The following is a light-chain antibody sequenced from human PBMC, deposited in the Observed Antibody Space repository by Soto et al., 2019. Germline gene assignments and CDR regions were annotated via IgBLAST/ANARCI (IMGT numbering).Light chain of an antibody. V-gene: IGKV1-39*01. CDR1: QSISTX. J-gene: IGKJ2*01. Sequence: DIQMTQSPSSLSASVGDRVTITCRPGQSISTXXXWYQQKPGTAPRLLIYAASNLQSGVPSTFSGSGSGTKFTLTISSLHTEDYGTYYCQQSFSTPYTFGQGTKLDIK. CDR3: QQSFSTPYT. CDR2: AAS.